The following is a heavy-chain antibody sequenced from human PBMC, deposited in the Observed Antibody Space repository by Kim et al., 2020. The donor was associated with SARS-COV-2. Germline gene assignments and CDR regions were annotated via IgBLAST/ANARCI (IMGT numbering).Heavy chain of an antibody. J-gene: IGHJ3*02. CDR1: GFTVSSNY. V-gene: IGHV3-53*01. CDR2: IYSGGST. Sequence: GGSLRLSCAASGFTVSSNYMSWVRQAPGKGLEWVSVIYSGGSTYYADSVKGRFTISRDNSKNTLYLQMNSLRAEDTAVYYCARVGPPPSYDAFDIWGQGTMVTVSS. D-gene: IGHD6-6*01. CDR3: ARVGPPPSYDAFDI.